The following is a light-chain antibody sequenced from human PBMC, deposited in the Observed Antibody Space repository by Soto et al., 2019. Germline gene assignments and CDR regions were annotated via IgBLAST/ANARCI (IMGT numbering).Light chain of an antibody. CDR3: QHRGT. J-gene: IGKJ4*01. CDR1: QSVSSY. Sequence: EIVLTQSPATLSLSPRERATLSCRASQSVSSYLAWYQQKPGQAPRLLIYDASNMATGIPARFSGSGSGTDFTLTISRLDPEDFAVYYCQHRGTFGGGTKVEIK. V-gene: IGKV3-11*01. CDR2: DAS.